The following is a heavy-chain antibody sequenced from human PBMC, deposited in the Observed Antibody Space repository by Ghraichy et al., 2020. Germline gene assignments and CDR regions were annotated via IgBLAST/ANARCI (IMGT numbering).Heavy chain of an antibody. D-gene: IGHD6-13*01. CDR1: DESFSDYF. V-gene: IGHV4-34*01. Sequence: SETLSLTCGVYDESFSDYFWSWVRQPPGKGLEWIGEVTHGGATNYNPSLKSRVTISVDTSKNQFSLKLDSVTAADTAHYYCARGGRTSIWSYFFDYWGQGTLVTVSS. CDR2: VTHGGAT. CDR3: ARGGRTSIWSYFFDY. J-gene: IGHJ4*02.